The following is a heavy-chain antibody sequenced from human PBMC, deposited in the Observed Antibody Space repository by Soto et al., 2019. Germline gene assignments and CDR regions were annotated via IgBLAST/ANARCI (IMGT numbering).Heavy chain of an antibody. CDR3: ARVPGIAAAGYNWFDP. CDR2: ISAYNGNT. V-gene: IGHV1-18*01. D-gene: IGHD6-13*01. Sequence: ASVKVSCKASGYTFTSYGISWVRQAPGQGLEWMGWISAYNGNTNYAQKLQGRVTMTTDTSTSTAYMELRSLRSDDTAVYYCARVPGIAAAGYNWFDPWGQGTLVTVSS. J-gene: IGHJ5*02. CDR1: GYTFTSYG.